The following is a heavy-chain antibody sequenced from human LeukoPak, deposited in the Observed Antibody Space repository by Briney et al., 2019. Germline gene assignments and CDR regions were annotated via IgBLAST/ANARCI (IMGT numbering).Heavy chain of an antibody. Sequence: ASVKVSCKASGYTFTGYYIHWVRQAPGQGLEWMGWINPNSGVTDYSQKFQGRVTLTRDTSISTVYMELSRLRSDDTAMYYCVRETPDAHDIWGQGTMVTVSS. J-gene: IGHJ3*02. CDR2: INPNSGVT. CDR3: VRETPDAHDI. V-gene: IGHV1-2*02. CDR1: GYTFTGYY. D-gene: IGHD2-15*01.